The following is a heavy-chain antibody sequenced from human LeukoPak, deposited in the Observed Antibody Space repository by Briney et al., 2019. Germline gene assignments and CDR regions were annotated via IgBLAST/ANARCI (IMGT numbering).Heavy chain of an antibody. CDR2: ISSNGGST. CDR1: GFTFGSYA. V-gene: IGHV3-64D*06. Sequence: GGSLRLSCSASGFTFGSYAMHWVRQAPGKGLEYVSVISSNGGSTYYADSVKGRFTISRDNSKNTLYLQMSSLRAEDTAVYYCVKAKSSYYGMDVWGQGTTVTVSS. CDR3: VKAKSSYYGMDV. J-gene: IGHJ6*02.